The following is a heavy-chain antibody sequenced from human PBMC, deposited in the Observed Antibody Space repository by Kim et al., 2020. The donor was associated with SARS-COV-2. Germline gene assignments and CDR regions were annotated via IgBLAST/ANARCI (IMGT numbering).Heavy chain of an antibody. CDR3: ARDLWWGLWFGELLQHYGMDV. Sequence: GGSLRLSCAASGFTFSSYSMNWVRQAPGKGLEWVSSISSSSSYIYYADSVKGRFTISRDNAKNSLYLQMNSLRAEDTAVYYCARDLWWGLWFGELLQHYGMDVWGQGTTVTVSS. D-gene: IGHD3-10*01. V-gene: IGHV3-21*01. J-gene: IGHJ6*02. CDR1: GFTFSSYS. CDR2: ISSSSSYI.